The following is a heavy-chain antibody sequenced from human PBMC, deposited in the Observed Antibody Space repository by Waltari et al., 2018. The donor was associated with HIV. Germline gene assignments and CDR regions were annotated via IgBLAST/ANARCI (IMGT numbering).Heavy chain of an antibody. CDR3: ASPDTTMVHGHYYFYHMDV. J-gene: IGHJ6*02. CDR1: GFTVSSNY. D-gene: IGHD5-18*01. CDR2: IYTGGST. Sequence: EVQLVESGGGLVQPGGSLGLSCAASGFTVSSNYMGWVRQAPGKGLEWVSIIYTGGSTYYAHSVKGRFTISRDNSKNTLHLQMNSLRAEDTAVYYCASPDTTMVHGHYYFYHMDVWGQGTTVTVSS. V-gene: IGHV3-66*01.